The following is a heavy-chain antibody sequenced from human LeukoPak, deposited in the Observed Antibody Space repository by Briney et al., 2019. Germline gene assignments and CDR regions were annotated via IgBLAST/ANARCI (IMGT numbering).Heavy chain of an antibody. CDR2: IITSFGTA. J-gene: IGHJ6*03. V-gene: IGHV1-69*05. Sequence: SSVKVSCTASGGTFSSYAISWVRQAHGQGLEWMGGIITSFGTANYAQKFQGRVRITTDESTSTDYMELRSLGSDETAVYYCARDYPRIAARPAYSGYMDVWGKGTTVTVSS. CDR1: GGTFSSYA. D-gene: IGHD6-6*01. CDR3: ARDYPRIAARPAYSGYMDV.